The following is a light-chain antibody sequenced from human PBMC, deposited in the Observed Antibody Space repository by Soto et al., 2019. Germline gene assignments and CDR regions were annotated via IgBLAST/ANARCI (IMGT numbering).Light chain of an antibody. CDR2: ANT. V-gene: IGLV1-47*02. CDR1: SSNIGSNF. J-gene: IGLJ2*01. Sequence: QSVLTQPPSASGTPGQSVTISCSGSSSNIGSNFVFWYHQLPGTAPVLLIYANTQRPSGVPDRVSGSKSGTSASLAISGLRYDDEGDYYCAAWDDGLSGWVLGGGTKLTVL. CDR3: AAWDDGLSGWV.